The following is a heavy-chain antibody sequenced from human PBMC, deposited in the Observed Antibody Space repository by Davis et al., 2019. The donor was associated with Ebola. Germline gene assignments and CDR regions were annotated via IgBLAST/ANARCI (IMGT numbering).Heavy chain of an antibody. CDR3: AREVMVRGVTMDY. D-gene: IGHD3-10*01. V-gene: IGHV1-3*01. Sequence: ASVKVSCKASGYTFTSYAMHWVRQAPGQRLEWMGWINAGNGNTKYSQKFQGRVTITRDTSASTAYMELSSLRSEDTAVYYCAREVMVRGVTMDYWGQGTLVTVSS. J-gene: IGHJ4*02. CDR1: GYTFTSYA. CDR2: INAGNGNT.